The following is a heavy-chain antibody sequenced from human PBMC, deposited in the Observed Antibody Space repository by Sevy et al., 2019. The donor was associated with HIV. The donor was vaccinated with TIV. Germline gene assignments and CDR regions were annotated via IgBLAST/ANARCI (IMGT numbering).Heavy chain of an antibody. V-gene: IGHV3-30-3*01. D-gene: IGHD1-1*01. J-gene: IGHJ1*01. CDR2: ISYDGGNK. CDR1: GFTFSYYS. Sequence: GGSLRLSCATSGFTFSYYSMHWVRQAPGKGLEWVSTISYDGGNKHYADSEQGRFSISRDNFKNSLSLQMNSLRVEDTAMYYCALERLSSDVAEYFQNWGQGTLVTVSS. CDR3: ALERLSSDVAEYFQN.